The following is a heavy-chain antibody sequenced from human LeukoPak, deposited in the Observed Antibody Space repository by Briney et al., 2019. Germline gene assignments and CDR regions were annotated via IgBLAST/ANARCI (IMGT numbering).Heavy chain of an antibody. CDR1: GGSFSGYY. Sequence: PSETLSLTCAVYGGSFSGYYWSWIRQPPGKGLEWIGEINHSGSTNYNPSLKSRVTISVDTSKNQFSLKLSSVTAADTAVYYCARAWGSWYPTRNNWFDPWGQGTLVTVSS. V-gene: IGHV4-34*01. CDR3: ARAWGSWYPTRNNWFDP. D-gene: IGHD6-13*01. J-gene: IGHJ5*02. CDR2: INHSGST.